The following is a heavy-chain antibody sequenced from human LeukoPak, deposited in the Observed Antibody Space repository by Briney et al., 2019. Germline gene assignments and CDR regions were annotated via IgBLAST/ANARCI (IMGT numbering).Heavy chain of an antibody. CDR3: AKGIGAAADSLHY. Sequence: GGSLRLSCAASGFIFNSYGMRWVRQAPGKGLEWVAVIWYDGSKKYYADSVKGRFTISRDNSKNTLYLQMNSLRAEDTAVYYCAKGIGAAADSLHYWGQGTLVTVSS. J-gene: IGHJ4*02. CDR1: GFIFNSYG. D-gene: IGHD6-13*01. CDR2: IWYDGSKK. V-gene: IGHV3-33*06.